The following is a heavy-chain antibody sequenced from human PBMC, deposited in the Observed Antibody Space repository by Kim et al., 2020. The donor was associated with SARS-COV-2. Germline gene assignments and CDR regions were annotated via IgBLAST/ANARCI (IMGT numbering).Heavy chain of an antibody. V-gene: IGHV4-59*13. Sequence: SETLSLTCTVSGGSISSYYWIWIRQPPGKGLEWIGYIYYSGSTNYNPSLKSRVTISVDTSKNQFSLKLSSVTAADTAVYYCARGGNWFDPWGQGTLVTVS. J-gene: IGHJ5*02. CDR3: ARGGNWFDP. D-gene: IGHD3-10*01. CDR1: GGSISSYY. CDR2: IYYSGST.